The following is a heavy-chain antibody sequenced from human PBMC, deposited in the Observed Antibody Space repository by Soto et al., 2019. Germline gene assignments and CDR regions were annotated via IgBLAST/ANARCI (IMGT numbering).Heavy chain of an antibody. J-gene: IGHJ4*02. CDR2: IYGGGST. D-gene: IGHD3-10*01. CDR1: GSTVSSNY. Sequence: HPGGSLRLSCAASGSTVSSNYMSWVRQAPGKGLEWVSVIYGGGSTYYADSVKGRFTISRDNSKNTLYLQMNSLRAEDTAVYYCARARIWGSGSGPDYWGQGTLVTVSS. CDR3: ARARIWGSGSGPDY. V-gene: IGHV3-66*01.